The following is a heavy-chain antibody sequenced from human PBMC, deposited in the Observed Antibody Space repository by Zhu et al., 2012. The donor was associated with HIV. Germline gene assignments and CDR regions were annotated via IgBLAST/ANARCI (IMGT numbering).Heavy chain of an antibody. CDR2: INWNGGST. Sequence: EVQLVESGGSVVRPGGSLRLSCAASGFTFDDYAVSWVRQAPGKGLEWVSGINWNGGSTGYADSVKGRFTISRDNAKNSLYLQMSSLRAEDTAFYYCARVLVSAYYHPFDYWGQGTLVHRLL. D-gene: IGHD3-3*01. CDR1: GFTFDDYA. CDR3: ARVLVSAYYHPFDY. V-gene: IGHV3-20*04. J-gene: IGHJ4*02.